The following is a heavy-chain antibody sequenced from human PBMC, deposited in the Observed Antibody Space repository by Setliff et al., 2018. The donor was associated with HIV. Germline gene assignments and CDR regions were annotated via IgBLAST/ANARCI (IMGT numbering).Heavy chain of an antibody. CDR2: IYYSGST. CDR3: ACGAAAGTDYYYYYYMDV. V-gene: IGHV4-39*01. Sequence: SETLSLTCTVSGGSISSSSYYWGWIRQPPGKGLEWIGSIYYSGSTYYNPSLKSRVTISVDTSKNQFSLKLSSVTAADTAVYYCACGAAAGTDYYYYYYMDVWGKGTTVTVTS. D-gene: IGHD6-13*01. J-gene: IGHJ6*03. CDR1: GGSISSSSYY.